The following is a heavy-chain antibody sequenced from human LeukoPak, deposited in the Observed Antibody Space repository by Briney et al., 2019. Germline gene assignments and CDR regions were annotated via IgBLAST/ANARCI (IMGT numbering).Heavy chain of an antibody. Sequence: ASVKVSCKASGYTFTGYYMHGVRQAPGQGLEWMGWINPKSGGTNYAQKFQGRVTMTRDTSISTAYMEVTRLRSDDTAVYYCARETGLSNISSTEFCFEYWGQGTLVTVSS. D-gene: IGHD2/OR15-2a*01. V-gene: IGHV1-2*02. CDR1: GYTFTGYY. CDR2: INPKSGGT. J-gene: IGHJ4*02. CDR3: ARETGLSNISSTEFCFEY.